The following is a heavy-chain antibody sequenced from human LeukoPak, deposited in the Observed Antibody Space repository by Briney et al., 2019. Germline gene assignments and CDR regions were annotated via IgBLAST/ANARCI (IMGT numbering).Heavy chain of an antibody. D-gene: IGHD3-10*01. Sequence: ASVKVSCKASGYTFTSYYMHWVRQAPGQGLEWMGIINPSGGSTSYAQKFQGRVTMSRDTSTSTVYMELSSLRSEDTAVYYCARSDNMERTRTLWFGESFNWFDPWGQGTLVTVSS. CDR2: INPSGGST. CDR1: GYTFTSYY. V-gene: IGHV1-46*01. CDR3: ARSDNMERTRTLWFGESFNWFDP. J-gene: IGHJ5*02.